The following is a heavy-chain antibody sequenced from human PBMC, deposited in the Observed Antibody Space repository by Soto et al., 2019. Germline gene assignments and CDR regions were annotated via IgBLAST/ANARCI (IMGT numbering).Heavy chain of an antibody. CDR2: ISSSGDRT. D-gene: IGHD3-22*01. CDR1: GFIFATYA. V-gene: IGHV3-23*01. CDR3: AKYYYDSSSSRGASDI. Sequence: EGQLLESGGGLVQPGGSLRLSCAGAGFIFATYAMNWVRQAPGKGREWVSAISSSGDRTYYADSVKGRFTVSRDNSKNKLYLLLNSLSAEDTAVYYCAKYYYDSSSSRGASDIWGQGTMVTVSS. J-gene: IGHJ3*02.